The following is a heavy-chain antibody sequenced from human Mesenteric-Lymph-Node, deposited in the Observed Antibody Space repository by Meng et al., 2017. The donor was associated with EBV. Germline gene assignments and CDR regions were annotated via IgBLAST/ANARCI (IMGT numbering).Heavy chain of an antibody. CDR2: IHHSGAT. CDR1: GGSISSDNW. D-gene: IGHD3-10*01. CDR3: ASVIYGSGLNSWFDP. Sequence: PESGPGLVKPSGTLSLTCAVSGGSISSDNWWTWVRQPPGKGLEWIGEIHHSGATNYNPSLKSRVTISVNKSKNQFSLKLSSVSAADAAVYFCASVIYGSGLNSWFDPWGHGTLVTVSS. V-gene: IGHV4-4*02. J-gene: IGHJ5*02.